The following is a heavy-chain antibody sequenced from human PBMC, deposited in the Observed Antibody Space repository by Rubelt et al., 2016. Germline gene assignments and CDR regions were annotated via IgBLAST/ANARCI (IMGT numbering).Heavy chain of an antibody. D-gene: IGHD2-15*01. CDR2: IYSSGST. Sequence: QLQLQESGPGLVKPSETLSLTCTVSGGSISSSTSYWCWIRQPPGKGLEWIGNIYSSGSTNYNHSLKSRVTISGDTTKNQLSLNVRSVTAADTAVNDVAGLPGISWCDPWGQGTLVTVSS. CDR3: AGLPGISWCDP. J-gene: IGHJ5*02. V-gene: IGHV4-39*01. CDR1: GGSISSSTSY.